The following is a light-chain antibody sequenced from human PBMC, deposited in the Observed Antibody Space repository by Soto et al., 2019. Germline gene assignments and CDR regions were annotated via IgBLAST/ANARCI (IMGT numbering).Light chain of an antibody. CDR3: QQYHRSSVT. V-gene: IGKV1-5*01. CDR1: PSHNNN. CDR2: DAS. J-gene: IGKJ5*01. Sequence: SQIAQSHSPLSVSVGEGVSITFPGRPSHNNNLAWYQQKPGKAPNLLIYDASTLERGVPSRFSGTGSGTEFTLAISSLQPDDFATYYCQQYHRSSVTFGQGTRLEIK.